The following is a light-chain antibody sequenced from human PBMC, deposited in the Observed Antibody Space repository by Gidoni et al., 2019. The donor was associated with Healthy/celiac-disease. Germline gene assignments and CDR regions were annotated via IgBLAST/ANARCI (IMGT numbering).Light chain of an antibody. CDR1: QSVLYSSNNKNY. J-gene: IGKJ1*01. Sequence: DIVMTQSPDSLAVSLGERTTINCKSSQSVLYSSNNKNYLAWYQQKPGQPPKLLIYWASTRESGVSDRFSGSGSGTDFTLTSSSLQAEDVAVYYCQQYYSTPTFGQGTKVEIK. V-gene: IGKV4-1*01. CDR2: WAS. CDR3: QQYYSTPT.